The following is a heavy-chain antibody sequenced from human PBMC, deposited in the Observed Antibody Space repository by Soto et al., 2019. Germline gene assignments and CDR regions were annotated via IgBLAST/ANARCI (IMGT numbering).Heavy chain of an antibody. J-gene: IGHJ4*02. CDR2: IVPIYRTA. Sequence: SVKVSCKASGGTFSSYRINWVRQAPGQGLEWVGGIVPIYRTADYAQKFQGRVTITADESARTSYMELRSLESQDTAVYYCVRDSGAKLSSSWGQGTLVTVSS. V-gene: IGHV1-69*13. CDR1: GGTFSSYR. D-gene: IGHD6-13*01. CDR3: VRDSGAKLSSS.